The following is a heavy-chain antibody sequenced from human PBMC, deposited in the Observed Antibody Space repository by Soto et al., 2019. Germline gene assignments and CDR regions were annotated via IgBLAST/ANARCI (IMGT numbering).Heavy chain of an antibody. Sequence: QITLKESGPPLVRPTQTLTLTCTFSGFSLTTTGVGVGWIRQPPGKALEWLALIYWDDDKRYSPSQQNRLTITTETSKNLVTRTMTNKDPVDTSTYYCAQRLRYIGLGAERRNGIDPWGHGTLVTVPS. CDR1: GFSLTTTGVG. D-gene: IGHD3-16*01. J-gene: IGHJ5*02. CDR3: AQRLRYIGLGAERRNGIDP. CDR2: IYWDDDK. V-gene: IGHV2-5*02.